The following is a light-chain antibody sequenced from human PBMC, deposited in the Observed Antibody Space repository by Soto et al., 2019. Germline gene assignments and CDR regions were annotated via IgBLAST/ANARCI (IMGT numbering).Light chain of an antibody. J-gene: IGKJ5*01. CDR1: QSLLYNNTYNY. V-gene: IGKV2-40*01. Sequence: DVVITQSPLSLPFTLLHPSSISCRSSQSLLYNNTYNYLDWYVQKPGQSPQLLIYTLSSRASGVPDRFSGIGSRTDFTLKISRVEAEDVGVYYCMQRREFPITFGQGTRLENK. CDR3: MQRREFPIT. CDR2: TLS.